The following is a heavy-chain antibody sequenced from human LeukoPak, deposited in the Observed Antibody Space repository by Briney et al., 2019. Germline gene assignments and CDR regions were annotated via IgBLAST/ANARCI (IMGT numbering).Heavy chain of an antibody. V-gene: IGHV3-21*04. CDR2: ISSSSYI. CDR1: GFTFSSYS. CDR3: ARRNYYDSSGYVSVE. Sequence: GGSLRLSCAASGFTFSSYSMNWVRQAPGKGLEWVSSISSSSYIYYADSVKGRFTISRDNAKNSLYLQMNSLRAEDTAVYYCARRNYYDSSGYVSVEWSQGTLVTVSS. D-gene: IGHD3-22*01. J-gene: IGHJ4*02.